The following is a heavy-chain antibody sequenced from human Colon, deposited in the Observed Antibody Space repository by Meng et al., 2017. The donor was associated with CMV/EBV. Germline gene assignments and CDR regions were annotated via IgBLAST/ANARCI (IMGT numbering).Heavy chain of an antibody. D-gene: IGHD2/OR15-2a*01. CDR3: VRREYFGTESGN. CDR1: GNRFSNYW. CDR2: IYPADSDA. J-gene: IGHJ4*02. Sequence: GESLKISCQVSGNRFSNYWIGWVRQMPGKGLDWMAIIYPADSDAVHNPSFQGRVTISADKSISTAYLQWSSLRASDIAMYYCVRREYFGTESGNWGQGTMVTVSS. V-gene: IGHV5-51*01.